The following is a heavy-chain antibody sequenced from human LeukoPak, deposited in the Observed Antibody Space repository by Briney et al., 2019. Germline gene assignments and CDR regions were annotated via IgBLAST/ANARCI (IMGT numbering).Heavy chain of an antibody. D-gene: IGHD6-13*01. CDR3: ARGPHSIAAAGTTTYFDY. J-gene: IGHJ4*02. V-gene: IGHV5-51*01. CDR2: IYPGDSNT. Sequence: GASLKISCKGSGYSFTTYWIGWVRQMPGKGLEWMGIIYPGDSNTRYSPSFQGQVTLSVDKSISTAHLQWSSLKASDTAMYYCARGPHSIAAAGTTTYFDYWGQGTLVTVSS. CDR1: GYSFTTYW.